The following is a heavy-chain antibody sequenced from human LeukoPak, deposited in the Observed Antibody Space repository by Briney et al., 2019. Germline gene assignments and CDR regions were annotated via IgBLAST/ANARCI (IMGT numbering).Heavy chain of an antibody. CDR3: ARHGRKEYFQH. Sequence: PSETLSLTCTVSGGSISSYYWSWIRQPPGKGLEWIGYIYYSGSTNYNPSLKSRVTISVDTSKNQFSLKLSSVTAADTAVYYCARHGRKEYFQHWGQGTLVTVSS. V-gene: IGHV4-59*08. CDR1: GGSISSYY. J-gene: IGHJ1*01. CDR2: IYYSGST. D-gene: IGHD2-15*01.